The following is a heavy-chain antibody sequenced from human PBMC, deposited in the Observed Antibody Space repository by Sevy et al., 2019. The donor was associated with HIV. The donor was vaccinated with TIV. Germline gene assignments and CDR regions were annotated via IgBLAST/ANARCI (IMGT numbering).Heavy chain of an antibody. J-gene: IGHJ6*02. D-gene: IGHD2-2*01. CDR2: IYYSGST. CDR3: ARDSRGPPEWQYQRGVGGGMDV. Sequence: SETLSLTCTVSGGSISSGGYYWSWIRQHPGKGLEWIGYIYYSGSTYYNPSLKSRVTISVATSKNQFTLKLGSVTAPDTAGYYCARDSRGPPEWQYQRGVGGGMDVWGQGTTVTVSS. CDR1: GGSISSGGYY. V-gene: IGHV4-31*03.